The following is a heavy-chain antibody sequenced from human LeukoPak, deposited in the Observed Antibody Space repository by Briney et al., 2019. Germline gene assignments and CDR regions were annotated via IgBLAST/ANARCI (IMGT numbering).Heavy chain of an antibody. V-gene: IGHV1-8*03. Sequence: ASVKVSCKASGYTFTSYDINWVRQATGQGLEWMGWMNPNSGNTGYAQKFQGRVTITRDTSASTAYMELSSLRSEDTAVYYCARVSGSSGLNYWGQGTLVTVSS. J-gene: IGHJ4*02. CDR3: ARVSGSSGLNY. D-gene: IGHD6-19*01. CDR2: MNPNSGNT. CDR1: GYTFTSYD.